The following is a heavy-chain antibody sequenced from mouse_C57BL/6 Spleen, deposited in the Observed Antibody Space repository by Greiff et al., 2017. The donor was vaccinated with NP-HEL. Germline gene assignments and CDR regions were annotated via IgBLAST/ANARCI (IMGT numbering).Heavy chain of an antibody. CDR2: IYPGSGNT. Sequence: QVQLQQSGAELVRPGASVKLSCKASGYTFTDYYINWVKQRPGQGLEWIARIYPGSGNTYYNEKFKGKATLTAEKSSSTAYMQLSSLTSEDSAVYFCAREGERWDRVYAMGYWGQGTSVTVSS. V-gene: IGHV1-76*01. J-gene: IGHJ4*01. D-gene: IGHD3-3*01. CDR1: GYTFTDYY. CDR3: AREGERWDRVYAMGY.